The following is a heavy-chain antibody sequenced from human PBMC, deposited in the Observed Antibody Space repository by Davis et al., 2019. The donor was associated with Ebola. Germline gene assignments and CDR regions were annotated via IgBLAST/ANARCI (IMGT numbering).Heavy chain of an antibody. CDR2: ISSSCSYI. V-gene: IGHV3-21*01. CDR1: RVTFSSYS. D-gene: IGHD2-2*02. Sequence: GGSLRLSCAASRVTFSSYSMNWVRQAPGKGLEWVSSISSSCSYIYYADSVKGRFTISRDNAKNSLYLQMNSLRAEDTAVYYCARDLYLGSWNYYGMDVWGQGTTVTVSS. J-gene: IGHJ6*02. CDR3: ARDLYLGSWNYYGMDV.